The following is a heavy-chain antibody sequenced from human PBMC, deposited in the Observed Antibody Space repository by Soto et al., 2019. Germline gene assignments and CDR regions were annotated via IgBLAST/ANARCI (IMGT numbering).Heavy chain of an antibody. CDR1: GGSFTNYY. CDR2: INHGENT. J-gene: IGHJ4*02. V-gene: IGHV4-34*02. D-gene: IGHD6-6*01. CDR3: ARGFEYGTSLLDS. Sequence: QVQLQQWGAGLLRPSETLSLTCAVYGGSFTNYYWSWVRQPPGKGLEWIGEINHGENTNYNPSLKSRVSMSIDTSKNQFSLKLTSVTAADTAVYYCARGFEYGTSLLDSWGLGTLVTVSS.